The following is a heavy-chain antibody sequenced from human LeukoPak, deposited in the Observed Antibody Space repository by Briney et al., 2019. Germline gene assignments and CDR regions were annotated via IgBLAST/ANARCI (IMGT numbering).Heavy chain of an antibody. CDR1: GGSISSYY. CDR3: ARDYSSSWYFLEDNWFDP. J-gene: IGHJ5*02. V-gene: IGHV4-59*01. CDR2: IYYSGST. Sequence: SETLSLTCTVSGGSISSYYWSWMRQPPGKGLEWIGYIYYSGSTNYNPSLKSRVTISVDTSKNQFSLKLSSVTAADTAVYYCARDYSSSWYFLEDNWFDPWGQGTLVTVSS. D-gene: IGHD6-13*01.